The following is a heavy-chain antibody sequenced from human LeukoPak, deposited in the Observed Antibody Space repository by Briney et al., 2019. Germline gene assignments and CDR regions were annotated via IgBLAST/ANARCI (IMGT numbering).Heavy chain of an antibody. Sequence: PGGSLRLSCVGSGFTFSDSYMSWIRQAPGKGLEWVSYISRSGRTIYYADSVKGRFTISRDNAKNSLYLQMNSLRAEDTAVYYCAGARSPVSTPYYYYMDVWGKGTTVTVSS. J-gene: IGHJ6*03. CDR2: ISRSGRTI. CDR3: AGARSPVSTPYYYYMDV. CDR1: GFTFSDSY. D-gene: IGHD3-10*01. V-gene: IGHV3-11*04.